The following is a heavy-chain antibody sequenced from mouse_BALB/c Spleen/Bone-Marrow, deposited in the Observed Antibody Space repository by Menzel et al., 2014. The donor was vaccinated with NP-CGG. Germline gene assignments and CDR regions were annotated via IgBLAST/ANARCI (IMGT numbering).Heavy chain of an antibody. CDR2: ICPGDGDT. J-gene: IGHJ4*01. D-gene: IGHD2-4*01. Sequence: QVQLQQSGAELVRPGSSVKISCKASGYAFSSYWMNWVKQRPGQGLEWIGQICPGDGDTNYNGNFKGKATLTADKSSSTAYMQLSSLTSEDSAVYFCARKSTMIMGAMDYWGQGTSVTVSS. CDR3: ARKSTMIMGAMDY. V-gene: IGHV1-80*01. CDR1: GYAFSSYW.